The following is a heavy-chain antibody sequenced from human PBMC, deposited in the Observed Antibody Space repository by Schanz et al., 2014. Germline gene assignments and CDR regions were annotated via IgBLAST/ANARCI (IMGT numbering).Heavy chain of an antibody. CDR1: GGTFSSYT. D-gene: IGHD6-13*01. V-gene: IGHV1-69*09. CDR2: IIPIHGIV. J-gene: IGHJ4*02. CDR3: ARDGVDAAAGGNY. Sequence: QVQLVQSGAEVKKPGASVKVSCKASGGTFSSYTISWVRQAPGQGLEWMGRIIPIHGIVNYAQRFQDRVRITADKSTSTAYMELSSLRSEDTAVYYCARDGVDAAAGGNYWGQGTLVTVSS.